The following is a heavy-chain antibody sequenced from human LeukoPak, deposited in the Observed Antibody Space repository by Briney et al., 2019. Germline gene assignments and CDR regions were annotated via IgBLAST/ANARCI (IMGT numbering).Heavy chain of an antibody. Sequence: SVKVSCKASGGTFSSYAISWVRQAPGQGLEWMGGIIPIFGTANYAQKFQGRVTITTDESTSTAYMELSSLRSEDTAVYYCARDRLPNVKDASAAQRYYFDYWGQGTLVTVSS. CDR3: ARDRLPNVKDASAAQRYYFDY. CDR2: IIPIFGTA. V-gene: IGHV1-69*05. D-gene: IGHD3-16*01. CDR1: GGTFSSYA. J-gene: IGHJ4*02.